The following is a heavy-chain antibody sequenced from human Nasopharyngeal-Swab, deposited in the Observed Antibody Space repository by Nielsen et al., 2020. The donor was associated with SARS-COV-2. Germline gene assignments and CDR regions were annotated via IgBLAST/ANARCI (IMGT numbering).Heavy chain of an antibody. D-gene: IGHD1-14*01. CDR1: GFTFSRSW. V-gene: IGHV3-7*03. J-gene: IGHJ4*01. Sequence: GGSLRHSCTVSGFTFSRSWMTWVRQAPGKGLEWVANIKQDGSEEYYVDSVKGRFTISRDNSKNTLYLQMNSLRAEDTAVYYCAKDLFNPAFDYWGQGTLVTVSS. CDR2: IKQDGSEE. CDR3: AKDLFNPAFDY.